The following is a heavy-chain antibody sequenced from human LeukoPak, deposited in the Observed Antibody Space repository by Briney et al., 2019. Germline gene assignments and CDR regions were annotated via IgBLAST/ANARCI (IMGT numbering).Heavy chain of an antibody. CDR3: ARGTVTTLFDY. V-gene: IGHV4-4*07. D-gene: IGHD4-17*01. J-gene: IGHJ4*02. CDR2: LYTSGST. CDR1: GGSISYYY. Sequence: KTSETLSLTCFVTGGSISYYYWSWIRQPAGKGLEWIGRLYTSGSTDYNPSLKSRVTMSVDTSKNQFSLKLRSVTAADTAVYYCARGTVTTLFDYWGLGTLVTVSS.